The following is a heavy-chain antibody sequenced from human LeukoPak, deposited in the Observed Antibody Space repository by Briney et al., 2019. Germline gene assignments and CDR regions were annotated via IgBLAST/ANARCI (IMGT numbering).Heavy chain of an antibody. CDR2: INPSGGST. CDR3: ASSYDSSGLLDY. CDR1: GYTFTSYY. Sequence: ASVNVSCKASGYTFTSYYMHWVRQAPGQGLEWMGIINPSGGSTSYAQKFRGRVTMTRDTSTSTVYMELSSLRSEDTAVYYCASSYDSSGLLDYWGQGTLVTVSS. V-gene: IGHV1-46*01. D-gene: IGHD3-22*01. J-gene: IGHJ4*02.